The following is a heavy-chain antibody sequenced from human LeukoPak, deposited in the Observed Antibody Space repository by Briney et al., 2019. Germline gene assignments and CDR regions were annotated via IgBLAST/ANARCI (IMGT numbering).Heavy chain of an antibody. CDR3: ARANYYYYYGMDV. Sequence: ASVKVSCKASGYTFTGYYMHWVRQAPGQGLEWMGWINPNSGGTNYAQKFQGRVTMTRDTSISTAYMELSRLRSDDTAVYYCARANYYYYYGMDVWGQGTTVTVPS. V-gene: IGHV1-2*02. CDR2: INPNSGGT. CDR1: GYTFTGYY. J-gene: IGHJ6*02.